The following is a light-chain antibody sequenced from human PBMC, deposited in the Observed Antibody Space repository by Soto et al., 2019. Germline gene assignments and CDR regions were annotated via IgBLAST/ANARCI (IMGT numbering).Light chain of an antibody. V-gene: IGKV3-20*01. J-gene: IGKJ4*01. Sequence: EIVLTQSPGTLSLSPGERATLSCRASQTINNYVAWYQQKPGQAPRVLIYDSSIRATGVPDRFSGSGSGTDFTLTISRLEPEDFAVYYCQQYVGSPETFVGGTKVEIK. CDR3: QQYVGSPET. CDR2: DSS. CDR1: QTINNY.